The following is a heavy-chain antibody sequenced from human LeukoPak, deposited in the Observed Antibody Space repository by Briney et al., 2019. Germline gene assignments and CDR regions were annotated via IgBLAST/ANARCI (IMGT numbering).Heavy chain of an antibody. Sequence: GGSLRLSCAASGFTFSSYEMNWVRQAPGKGLEWVSYISSSGSTICYADSVKGRFTISRDNAKNSLYLQMDSLRAEDTAVYYCAKDAYYDIAEYWGQGTLVTVSS. CDR2: ISSSGSTI. D-gene: IGHD3-9*01. V-gene: IGHV3-48*03. CDR3: AKDAYYDIAEY. CDR1: GFTFSSYE. J-gene: IGHJ4*02.